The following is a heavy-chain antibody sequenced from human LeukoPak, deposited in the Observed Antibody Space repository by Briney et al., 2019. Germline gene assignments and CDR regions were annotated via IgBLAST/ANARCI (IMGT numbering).Heavy chain of an antibody. Sequence: GGSLRLSCAASGFTFSRNWMHWVRQAPGKGLVWVSRVNSHGNSTSYGDSVKGRFTISGDSSKNTLYLQMNRLGAEDTAVYYCARGGGGNSDFLTTYTGASLSFDYWGQGALVTVSS. CDR1: GFTFSRNW. V-gene: IGHV3-74*01. J-gene: IGHJ4*02. CDR2: VNSHGNST. D-gene: IGHD3-9*01. CDR3: ARGGGGNSDFLTTYTGASLSFDY.